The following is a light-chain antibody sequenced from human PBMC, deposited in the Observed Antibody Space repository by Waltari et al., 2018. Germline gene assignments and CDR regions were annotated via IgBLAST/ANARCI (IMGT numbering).Light chain of an antibody. Sequence: DIQMTQSPSSLSASVGDRVTITCRASQAISIYLNWYQQKPGKAPNLLIYASSTLQRGIPSRFSGSGSGTHFTLTISSLQPEDCATYYCQHSYTTPLTFGGGTKVEI. CDR3: QHSYTTPLT. V-gene: IGKV1-39*01. CDR1: QAISIY. CDR2: ASS. J-gene: IGKJ4*01.